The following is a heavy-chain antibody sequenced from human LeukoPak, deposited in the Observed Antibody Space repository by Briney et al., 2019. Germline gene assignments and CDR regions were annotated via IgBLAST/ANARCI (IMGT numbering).Heavy chain of an antibody. V-gene: IGHV3-30-3*01. Sequence: GGSLRLSCAASGFTFSSYAMHWVRQAPGKGLEWVALISYDGSNKYYADSVKGRFTISRDNSKNTLYLQMNSLRAEDTAVYYCAKNIAVAGTGPGTFDIWGQGTMVTVSS. D-gene: IGHD6-19*01. J-gene: IGHJ3*02. CDR3: AKNIAVAGTGPGTFDI. CDR1: GFTFSSYA. CDR2: ISYDGSNK.